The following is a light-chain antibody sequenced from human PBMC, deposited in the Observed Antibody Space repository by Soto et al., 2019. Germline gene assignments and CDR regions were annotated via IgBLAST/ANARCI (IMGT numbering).Light chain of an antibody. CDR2: EVN. CDR1: SSDVGSYNR. CDR3: NSVTTSSTYV. Sequence: SVLTQPASMSGSPGHSITISCTGTSSDVGSYNRGSWYQQPPGTAPKLIIYEVNNRPSGVPDRFSGSKSGNTASLTISGLQAEDEADYYCNSVTTSSTYVFGTGTKGTVL. J-gene: IGLJ1*01. V-gene: IGLV2-18*02.